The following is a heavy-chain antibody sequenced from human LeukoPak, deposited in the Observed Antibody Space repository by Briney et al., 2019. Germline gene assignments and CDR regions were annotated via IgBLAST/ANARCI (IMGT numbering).Heavy chain of an antibody. V-gene: IGHV4-34*01. J-gene: IGHJ4*02. Sequence: SETLSLTCAVYGGSFSGYYWSWIRQPPGKGLEWIGEINHSGSTNYNPSLKSRVTISVDTSKNQFSPKLSSVTAADTAVYYCASPGSYGFMSFDYWGQGTLVTVSS. CDR2: INHSGST. CDR1: GGSFSGYY. CDR3: ASPGSYGFMSFDY. D-gene: IGHD5-18*01.